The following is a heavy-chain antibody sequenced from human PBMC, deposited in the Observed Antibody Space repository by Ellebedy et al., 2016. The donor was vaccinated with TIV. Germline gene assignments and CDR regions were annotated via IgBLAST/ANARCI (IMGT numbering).Heavy chain of an antibody. CDR2: ISTGSSTI. Sequence: GESLKISCAVSGFTFSAYSMNWVRQAPGKGLEWVSYISTGSSTIYYADSVKGRFTISRDNAKNSLTLQMDSLRDEDTAVYYCVRDGGRDGYTYWYFDLWGRGTLVTVSS. D-gene: IGHD5-24*01. V-gene: IGHV3-48*02. J-gene: IGHJ2*01. CDR3: VRDGGRDGYTYWYFDL. CDR1: GFTFSAYS.